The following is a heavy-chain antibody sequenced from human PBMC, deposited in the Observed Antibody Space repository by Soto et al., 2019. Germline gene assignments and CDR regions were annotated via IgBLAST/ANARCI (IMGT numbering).Heavy chain of an antibody. J-gene: IGHJ4*02. D-gene: IGHD3-3*01. CDR3: AHRVLRTVFGLVTTTAIYFDF. V-gene: IGHV2-5*02. CDR2: IYWDDDK. CDR1: GFSLTTSGVG. Sequence: QITLNESGPTVVRPTETLTLTCRFSGFSLTTSGVGVGWIRQSPGKAPEWLALIYWDDDKRYSASLKSRLTIPKDTSKNQVVLTVSDLDPTDTATYYCAHRVLRTVFGLVTTTAIYFDFWAQGTPVAVSS.